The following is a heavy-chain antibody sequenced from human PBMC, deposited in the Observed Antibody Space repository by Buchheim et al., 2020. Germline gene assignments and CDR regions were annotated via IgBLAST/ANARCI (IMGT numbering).Heavy chain of an antibody. CDR2: IYYSGST. CDR1: GGSISSSSYY. D-gene: IGHD3-3*01. Sequence: QLQLQESGPGLVKPSETLSLTCTVSGGSISSSSYYWGWIRQPPGKGLEWIGSIYYSGSTYYNPSLKSRVTISVDTSKNHFSLKLSSVTAADTAVYYCARSEGYDFWSGYYKVYYYYYGMDVWGQGTT. V-gene: IGHV4-39*01. J-gene: IGHJ6*02. CDR3: ARSEGYDFWSGYYKVYYYYYGMDV.